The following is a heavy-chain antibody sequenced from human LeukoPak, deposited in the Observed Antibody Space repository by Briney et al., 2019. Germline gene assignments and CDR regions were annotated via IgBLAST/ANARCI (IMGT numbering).Heavy chain of an antibody. V-gene: IGHV4-34*01. CDR2: IYYSGST. CDR1: GGSFSGYY. J-gene: IGHJ4*02. CDR3: ARLDYGSGSYPDY. Sequence: SETLSLTCSVYGGSFSGYYWSWIRQPPGKGLEWIGSIYYSGSTYYNPSLKSRVTISVDTSKNQFSLKLSSVTAADTAVYYCARLDYGSGSYPDYWGQGTLVTVSS. D-gene: IGHD3-10*01.